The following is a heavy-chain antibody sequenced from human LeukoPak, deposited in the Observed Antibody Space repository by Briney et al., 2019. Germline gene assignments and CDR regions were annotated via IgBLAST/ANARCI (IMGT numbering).Heavy chain of an antibody. Sequence: PLASVKVSCKASGYTFTSYGTSWVRQAPGQGLEWMGWISGYNGATNYAQKLQGRVTMTTDTSTSTAYMELRSLRSDDTAVYYCARSWNSACDYWGQGTLVTVSS. V-gene: IGHV1-18*01. CDR1: GYTFTSYG. CDR3: ARSWNSACDY. J-gene: IGHJ4*02. D-gene: IGHD1-7*01. CDR2: ISGYNGAT.